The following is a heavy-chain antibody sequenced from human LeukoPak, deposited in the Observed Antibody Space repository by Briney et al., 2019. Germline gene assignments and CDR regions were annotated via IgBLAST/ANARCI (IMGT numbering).Heavy chain of an antibody. CDR1: GYTFISYG. V-gene: IGHV1-18*01. CDR2: ISAYNGNT. Sequence: ASVKVSCKASGYTFISYGISWVRQAPGQGLAWMRWISAYNGNTNYAQKLQGRVTMTTDTSTRTAYMELRSLRSGDTAVYYCARSTAGFDAFDIWGQGTMVTVSS. J-gene: IGHJ3*02. CDR3: ARSTAGFDAFDI.